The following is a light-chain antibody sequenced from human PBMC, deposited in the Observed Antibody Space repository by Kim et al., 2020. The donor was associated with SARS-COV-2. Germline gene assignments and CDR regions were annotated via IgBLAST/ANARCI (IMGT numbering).Light chain of an antibody. V-gene: IGLV2-14*03. J-gene: IGLJ1*01. Sequence: AFTLCSTGTKSDVGSYKEVSSYQQHPGKGPKLIVYDVSNRPSGVSNRFSGSKSGNTASLTISGLQAEDEADYYCSSYTRSSTTYVFGAGTKVTVL. CDR3: SSYTRSSTTYV. CDR2: DVS. CDR1: KSDVGSYKE.